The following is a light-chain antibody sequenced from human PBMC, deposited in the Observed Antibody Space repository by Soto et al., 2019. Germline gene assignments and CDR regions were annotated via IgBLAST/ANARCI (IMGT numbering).Light chain of an antibody. CDR1: SSDVGGYNY. CDR2: DVS. J-gene: IGLJ1*01. Sequence: QSALTQPASVSGSPGQSITISCTGTSSDVGGYNYVSWYQQHPGKAPKLMIYDVSNRPSGVSNRFSGSKSGNTASLTISGLQAEDEADYYCSPYTSSSTLWVFGTGTKVTVL. CDR3: SPYTSSSTLWV. V-gene: IGLV2-14*01.